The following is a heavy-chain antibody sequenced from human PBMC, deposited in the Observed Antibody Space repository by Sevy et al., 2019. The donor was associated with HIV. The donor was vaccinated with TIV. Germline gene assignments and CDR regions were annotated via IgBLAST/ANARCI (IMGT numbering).Heavy chain of an antibody. Sequence: GGSLRFSCAASGFPLRNYAMSWVRQAPGKGLEWVSSISGSGGSTYYADSVKGRFTISRDNFQNTLDLEMNSLRAEDTAVYYCAKDGAVAPSDYWGQGTLVTVSS. CDR1: GFPLRNYA. V-gene: IGHV3-23*01. D-gene: IGHD6-19*01. CDR2: ISGSGGST. J-gene: IGHJ4*02. CDR3: AKDGAVAPSDY.